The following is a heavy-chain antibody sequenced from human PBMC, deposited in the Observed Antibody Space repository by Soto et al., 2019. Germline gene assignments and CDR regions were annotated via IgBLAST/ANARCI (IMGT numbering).Heavy chain of an antibody. CDR3: AREGYYGSGSYNY. V-gene: IGHV1-3*01. Sequence: QVQLVQSGAEVKKPGASVKVSCKASGYIFINYAITWVRQAPGQRHEWMGWINPGNGNTKYSQKFQGIVTITWATSASTAYMEVTSLRSEDTAVFYCAREGYYGSGSYNYWGQGTLVTVSS. J-gene: IGHJ4*02. CDR2: INPGNGNT. D-gene: IGHD3-10*01. CDR1: GYIFINYA.